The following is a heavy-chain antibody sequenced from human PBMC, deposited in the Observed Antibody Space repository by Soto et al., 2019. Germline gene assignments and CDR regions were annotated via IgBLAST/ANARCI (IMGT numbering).Heavy chain of an antibody. CDR2: ISAYNGNT. J-gene: IGHJ4*02. CDR3: ARTPVFSGSYSSDY. D-gene: IGHD1-26*01. V-gene: IGHV1-18*01. Sequence: ASVKVSGKASGYTFTSYGISWVRQAPGQGLEWMGWISAYNGNTNYAQKLQGRVTMTTDTSTSTAYMELRSLRSDDTAVYYCARTPVFSGSYSSDYWGQGTLVTVSS. CDR1: GYTFTSYG.